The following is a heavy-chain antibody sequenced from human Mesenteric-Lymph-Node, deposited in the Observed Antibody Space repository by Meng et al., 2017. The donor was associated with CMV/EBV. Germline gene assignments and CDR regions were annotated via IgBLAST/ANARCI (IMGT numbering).Heavy chain of an antibody. Sequence: GGSLRLSCAASGFTFSSYSMNWVRQAPGKGLEWLSSISTSGNYIYYADSVKGRFTMSRDNAKNSLYLQMNSLRAEDTAVYYCARDKYSSAWSIDYWGQGTLVTVSS. V-gene: IGHV3-21*01. J-gene: IGHJ4*02. CDR1: GFTFSSYS. CDR2: ISTSGNYI. D-gene: IGHD6-19*01. CDR3: ARDKYSSAWSIDY.